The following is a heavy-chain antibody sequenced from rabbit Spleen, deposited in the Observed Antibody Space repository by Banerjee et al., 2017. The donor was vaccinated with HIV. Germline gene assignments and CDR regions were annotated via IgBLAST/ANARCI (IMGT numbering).Heavy chain of an antibody. CDR2: IGTTGGST. J-gene: IGHJ4*01. CDR3: ARGAYDYGWANDL. Sequence: QEQLVESGGGLVQPEGSLTLTCKASGFSFSSGYYMCWVRQAPGKGLEWIACIGTTGGSTYYADWAKGRFTISKTSSTTVTLQMTSLTVADTATYFCARGAYDYGWANDLWGQGTLVTVS. CDR1: GFSFSSGYY. D-gene: IGHD2-1*01. V-gene: IGHV1S45*01.